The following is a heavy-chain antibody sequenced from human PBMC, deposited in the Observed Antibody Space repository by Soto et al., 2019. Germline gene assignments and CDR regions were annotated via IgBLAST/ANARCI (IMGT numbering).Heavy chain of an antibody. Sequence: QVQLVESGGGVVQPGRSLRLSCAASGFTFSSYAMHWVRQAPGKGLEWVAVISYDGSNKYYADSVKGRFTISRDNSKNTLYLQMNSLRAEDTAVYYCARGIQLWPTPSDYCGQGTLVTVSS. CDR3: ARGIQLWPTPSDY. D-gene: IGHD5-18*01. CDR2: ISYDGSNK. CDR1: GFTFSSYA. V-gene: IGHV3-30-3*01. J-gene: IGHJ4*02.